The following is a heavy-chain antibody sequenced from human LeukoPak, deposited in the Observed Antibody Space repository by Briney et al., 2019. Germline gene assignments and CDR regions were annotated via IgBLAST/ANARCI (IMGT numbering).Heavy chain of an antibody. CDR1: GGSFSGYY. V-gene: IGHV4-34*01. Sequence: SETLSLTCAVYGGSFSGYYWSWIRQPPGKGLEWIGEINHSGSTNYNPSLKSRVTISVETSKNQFSLKLRSVTAADTAVYYCARGAYYYDSSCYSSPHFDYWGQGTLVTVSS. CDR3: ARGAYYYDSSCYSSPHFDY. D-gene: IGHD3-22*01. J-gene: IGHJ4*02. CDR2: INHSGST.